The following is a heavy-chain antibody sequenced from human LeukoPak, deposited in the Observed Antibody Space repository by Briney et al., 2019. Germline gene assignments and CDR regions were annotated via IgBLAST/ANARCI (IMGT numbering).Heavy chain of an antibody. J-gene: IGHJ6*03. CDR1: GFTFSSYA. V-gene: IGHV3-64*01. Sequence: PGGSLRLSCAASGFTFSSYAMHWVRQAPGKGLEYVSAISSNGGSTYYANSVKGRFTISRDNSKNTLYLQVGSLRAEDMAVYYCARDHYYDSSGYYYKPYYYYMDVWGKGTTVTVSS. CDR2: ISSNGGST. D-gene: IGHD3-22*01. CDR3: ARDHYYDSSGYYYKPYYYYMDV.